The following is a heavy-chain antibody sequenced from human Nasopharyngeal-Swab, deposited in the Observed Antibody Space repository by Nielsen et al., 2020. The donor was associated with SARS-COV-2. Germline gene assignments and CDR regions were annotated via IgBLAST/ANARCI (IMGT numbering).Heavy chain of an antibody. D-gene: IGHD6-13*01. CDR2: IHYSGST. CDR3: ATHPRGQLDPFDY. Sequence: SETLSLTCTVSGASTTTSYWSWIRQPPGKGLEWIGYIHYSGSTNYNPSLKSRVTISKDTSKNQFSLNLNSVTAADTAVYYCATHPRGQLDPFDYWGQGSLVTVSS. V-gene: IGHV4-59*08. J-gene: IGHJ4*02. CDR1: GASTTTSY.